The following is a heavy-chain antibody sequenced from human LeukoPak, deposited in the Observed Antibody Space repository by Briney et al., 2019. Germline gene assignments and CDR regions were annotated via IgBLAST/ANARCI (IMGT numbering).Heavy chain of an antibody. Sequence: PGGSLRLSCAASGFTVSSNYMSWVRQAPGKGLEWVSAISGSGGSTYYADSVKGRFTISRDNSKNTLYLQMNSLRAEDTAVYYCAKDRLVGAIGRTWFDPWGQGTLVTVSS. D-gene: IGHD1-26*01. J-gene: IGHJ5*02. CDR3: AKDRLVGAIGRTWFDP. CDR2: ISGSGGST. CDR1: GFTVSSNY. V-gene: IGHV3-23*01.